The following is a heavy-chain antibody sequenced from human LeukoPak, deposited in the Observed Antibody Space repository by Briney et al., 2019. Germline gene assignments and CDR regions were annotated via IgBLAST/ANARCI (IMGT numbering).Heavy chain of an antibody. CDR1: GFTVSDYS. CDR3: ASAWHLGIVVVMLDS. Sequence: GGSLRLSCAASGFTVSDYSMSWVRQAPGKGLEWVSAISGRGDSTYYVDSVKGRFTISRDNSKNTLYLQMNSLRVEDTAVYYCASAWHLGIVVVMLDSWGQGTLVTVSS. D-gene: IGHD3-22*01. V-gene: IGHV3-23*01. J-gene: IGHJ4*02. CDR2: ISGRGDST.